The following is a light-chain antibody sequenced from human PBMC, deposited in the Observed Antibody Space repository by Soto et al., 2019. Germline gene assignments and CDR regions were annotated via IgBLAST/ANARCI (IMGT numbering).Light chain of an antibody. J-gene: IGKJ4*01. CDR3: LHRSNWPSA. CDR1: QRVSSY. V-gene: IGKV3-11*01. Sequence: EIVLTQSPATLSLSPGDRATLSCRASQRVSSYLAWYQQKPGQAPRLLIYDASNRATGIPARFSGSGSGTDFTLTITTLEPEDFAVYYCLHRSNWPSAFGGGTKVEIK. CDR2: DAS.